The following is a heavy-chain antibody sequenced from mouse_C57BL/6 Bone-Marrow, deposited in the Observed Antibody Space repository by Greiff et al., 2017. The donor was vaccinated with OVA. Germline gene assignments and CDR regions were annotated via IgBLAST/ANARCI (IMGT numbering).Heavy chain of an antibody. CDR1: GYTFTSYW. D-gene: IGHD1-1*02. CDR3: ADYYGGRFDY. Sequence: QVQLKQSGAELVKPGASVKMSCKASGYTFTSYWITWVKQRPGQGLEWIGDIYPGSGSTNYNEKFKSKATLTVDTSSSTAYMQLSSLTSEDSAVYYCADYYGGRFDYWGQGTTLTVSS. J-gene: IGHJ2*01. V-gene: IGHV1-55*01. CDR2: IYPGSGST.